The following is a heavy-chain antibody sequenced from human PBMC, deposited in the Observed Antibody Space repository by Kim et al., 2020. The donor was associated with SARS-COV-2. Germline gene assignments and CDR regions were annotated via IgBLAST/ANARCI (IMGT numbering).Heavy chain of an antibody. CDR3: ARVLATYYYGSGSYQYYYYYGMDV. Sequence: SETLSLTCAVYGGSFSGYYWSWIRQPPGKGLEWIGEINHSGSTNYNPSLKSRVTISVDTSKNQFSLKLSSVTAADTAAYYCARVLATYYYGSGSYQYYYYYGMDVWGQGTTVTVSS. V-gene: IGHV4-34*01. CDR2: INHSGST. J-gene: IGHJ6*02. CDR1: GGSFSGYY. D-gene: IGHD3-10*01.